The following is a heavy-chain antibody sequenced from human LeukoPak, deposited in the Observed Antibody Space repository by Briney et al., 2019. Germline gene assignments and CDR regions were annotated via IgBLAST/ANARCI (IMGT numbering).Heavy chain of an antibody. V-gene: IGHV1-18*01. CDR1: GYTFTSYG. J-gene: IGHJ5*02. CDR2: ISAYNGNT. Sequence: VASVKVSCKASGYTFTSYGISWVRQAPGQGLEWMGWISAYNGNTNYAQKLRGRVTMTTDTSTSTAYMELRSLRSDDTAVYYCARDHTITMVRGIINWFDPWGQGTLVTASS. CDR3: ARDHTITMVRGIINWFDP. D-gene: IGHD3-10*01.